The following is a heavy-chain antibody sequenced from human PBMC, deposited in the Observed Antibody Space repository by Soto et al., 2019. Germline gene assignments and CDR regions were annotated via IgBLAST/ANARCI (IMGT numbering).Heavy chain of an antibody. J-gene: IGHJ5*02. CDR3: ARALNLDL. CDR1: GFTFSTYR. V-gene: IGHV3-7*04. Sequence: EVQLVESGGGLVQPGGSLRLSCAASGFTFSTYRMSWVRQAPGKGLECVARIKQDGSEKYYVDSVKGRVSISRDNAKNSLYLQMNGLRADDTAVYYCARALNLDLWGQGTLVTVSS. CDR2: IKQDGSEK.